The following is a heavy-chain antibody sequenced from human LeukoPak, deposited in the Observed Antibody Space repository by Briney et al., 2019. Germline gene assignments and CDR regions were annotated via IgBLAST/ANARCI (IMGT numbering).Heavy chain of an antibody. CDR3: ARDIGGYFDY. Sequence: GGSLRLSCAASGFTFSSYAMHWVRQAPGKGLEWVAVISYDGSNKYYADSVKGRFTISRDNSKDTLYLQMNSLRAEDTAVYYCARDIGGYFDYWGQGTLVTVSS. D-gene: IGHD1-26*01. CDR1: GFTFSSYA. V-gene: IGHV3-30-3*01. J-gene: IGHJ4*02. CDR2: ISYDGSNK.